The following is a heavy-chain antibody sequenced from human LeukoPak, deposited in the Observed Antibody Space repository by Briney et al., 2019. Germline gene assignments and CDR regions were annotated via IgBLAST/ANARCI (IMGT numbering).Heavy chain of an antibody. CDR2: INSDSTTL. D-gene: IGHD3-10*01. V-gene: IGHV3-11*01. Sequence: GGSLRLSCAASGFIFSDHYMSWIRQAPGKGLEGVAYINSDSTTLYYADSVKGRFTVSRDNAKSSLYLHMNSLGVDDTAVYYCARLRGLIDHWGQGALVTVSS. CDR1: GFIFSDHY. CDR3: ARLRGLIDH. J-gene: IGHJ4*02.